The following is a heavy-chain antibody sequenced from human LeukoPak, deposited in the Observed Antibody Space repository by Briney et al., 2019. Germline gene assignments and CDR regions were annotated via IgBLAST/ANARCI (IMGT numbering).Heavy chain of an antibody. CDR2: VSDTGDLR. D-gene: IGHD3-9*01. CDR3: VKGGLRSGYSFED. V-gene: IGHV3-23*01. CDR1: GFTFNTHA. Sequence: GGSLRLSCAASGFTFNTHAISWVRQAPGKGLEWVAAVSDTGDLRYSANSVKGRFAISRDNSKNTAFLQMYSLRAEDAALYYCVKGGLRSGYSFEDWGQGTLVSVSS. J-gene: IGHJ4*02.